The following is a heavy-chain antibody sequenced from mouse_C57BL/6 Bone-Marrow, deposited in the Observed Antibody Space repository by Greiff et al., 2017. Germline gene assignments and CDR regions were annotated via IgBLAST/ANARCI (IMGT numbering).Heavy chain of an antibody. J-gene: IGHJ4*01. D-gene: IGHD3-3*01. CDR3: ARSDCCCSMDY. CDR2: INPNNGGT. Sequence: VQLQQSGPELVKPGASVKIPCKASGYTFTDYNMDWVKQSHGKRLEWIGDINPNNGGTIYNKKLKGKATLTVEKSSSTASMELRSLTSEDTAVYYCARSDCCCSMDYWGQGPAVTVSS. CDR1: GYTFTDYN. V-gene: IGHV1-18*01.